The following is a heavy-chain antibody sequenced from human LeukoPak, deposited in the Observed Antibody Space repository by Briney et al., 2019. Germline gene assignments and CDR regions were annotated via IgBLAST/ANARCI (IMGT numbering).Heavy chain of an antibody. D-gene: IGHD2-15*01. CDR3: AKGVVAATNAAYYGMDV. V-gene: IGHV3-30*18. CDR1: GFTFSNYG. J-gene: IGHJ6*02. CDR2: ISSDESDK. Sequence: GRSLRLSCAASGFTFSNYGMHWVRQAPGKGLEWVAVISSDESDKYYADSVKGRFTISRDNSKNTLYLQMNSLRPEDAAVYYCAKGVVAATNAAYYGMDVWGQGTTVTVSS.